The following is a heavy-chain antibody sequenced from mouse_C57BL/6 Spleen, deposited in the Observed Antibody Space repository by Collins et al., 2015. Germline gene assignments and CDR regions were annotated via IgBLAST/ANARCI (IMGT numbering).Heavy chain of an antibody. CDR3: ASGGNYGGYWYFDV. CDR2: IYPGDGDT. J-gene: IGHJ1*03. CDR1: GYAFSSYW. D-gene: IGHD1-1*01. V-gene: IGHV1-80*01. Sequence: QVQLQQSGAELVKPGASVKISCKASGYAFSSYWMNWVKQRPGKGLEWIGQIYPGDGDTNYNGKFKGKATLTADKSSSTAYMQLSSLTSEDSAVYSCASGGNYGGYWYFDVWGTGTTVTVSS.